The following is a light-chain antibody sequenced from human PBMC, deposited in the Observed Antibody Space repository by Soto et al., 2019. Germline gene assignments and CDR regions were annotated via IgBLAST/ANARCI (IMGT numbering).Light chain of an antibody. V-gene: IGKV3-15*01. CDR1: QSGSSN. Sequence: EIVMTQSPATLSGSPGESATLSCRASQSGSSNVAWYQQKPGQAPRLLIYHATTRATGIPARVSGSVSGKEVTLTSSSLQSEDFADDYCQQYDEWPLTFGGVTKVEIK. CDR2: HAT. CDR3: QQYDEWPLT. J-gene: IGKJ4*02.